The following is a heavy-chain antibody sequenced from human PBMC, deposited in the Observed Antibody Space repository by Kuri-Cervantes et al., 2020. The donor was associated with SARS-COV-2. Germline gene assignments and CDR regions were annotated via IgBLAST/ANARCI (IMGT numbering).Heavy chain of an antibody. CDR2: INPNSGGT. D-gene: IGHD3-3*01. Sequence: ASVKVSCKASGYTFTDYYIHWVRQAPGQGLEWMGRINPNSGGTDYAQRFQGWVTVTRDTSINTAYMDLTRLTSDDTAIYYCARGGAPHRILRFLETSNLDVWGQGSLVTVSS. CDR3: ARGGAPHRILRFLETSNLDV. V-gene: IGHV1-2*04. J-gene: IGHJ4*02. CDR1: GYTFTDYY.